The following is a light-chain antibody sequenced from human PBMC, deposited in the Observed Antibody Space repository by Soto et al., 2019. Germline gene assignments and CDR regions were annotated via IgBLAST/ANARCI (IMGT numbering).Light chain of an antibody. Sequence: QSALTQPASVSGSPGQSITISCTASSSDVGGHNYVSWYQQHPGKAPKLMIYEVSTRPSGVANRFAGSKSGNTASLTISGLQAEYEADYYCSSYTTSNTLLYVFGTGTKLTVL. V-gene: IGLV2-14*01. CDR3: SSYTTSNTLLYV. CDR1: SSDVGGHNY. J-gene: IGLJ1*01. CDR2: EVS.